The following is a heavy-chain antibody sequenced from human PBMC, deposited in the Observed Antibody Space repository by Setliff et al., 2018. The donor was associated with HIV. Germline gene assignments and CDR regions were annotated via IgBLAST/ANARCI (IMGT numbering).Heavy chain of an antibody. V-gene: IGHV3-21*06. CDR2: ISGSSSYI. J-gene: IGHJ3*01. Sequence: PGGSLRLSCAASGFTFNSYAMSWVRQAPGKGLEWVSAISGSSSYIYYADSVKGRFTTSRDNAKNSLYLQMNSLRAEDTAVYYCARGNFGAAIRLQAFDLWGRGTKVTVSS. D-gene: IGHD3-3*01. CDR1: GFTFNSYA. CDR3: ARGNFGAAIRLQAFDL.